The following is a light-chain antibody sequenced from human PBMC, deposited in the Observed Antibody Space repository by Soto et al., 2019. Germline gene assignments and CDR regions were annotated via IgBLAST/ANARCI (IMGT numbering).Light chain of an antibody. V-gene: IGKV3-15*01. CDR3: QQYNNWPPRGT. J-gene: IGKJ1*01. CDR1: QGVSTN. Sequence: EIVLTQSPVTLSVSPGERATLSCRASQGVSTNLAWYQQKPGQGPRLLMYGASTRATGIPARFSGSGSGTEFTLNISSLQPEDFALYYCQQYNNWPPRGTFGQGTKVEFK. CDR2: GAS.